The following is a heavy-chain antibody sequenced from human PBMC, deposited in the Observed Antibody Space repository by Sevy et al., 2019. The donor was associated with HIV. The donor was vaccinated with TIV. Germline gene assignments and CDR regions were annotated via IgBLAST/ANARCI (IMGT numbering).Heavy chain of an antibody. D-gene: IGHD3-3*01. CDR2: IYYSGST. V-gene: IGHV4-59*13. J-gene: IGHJ5*02. CDR1: GGSMRNFY. CDR3: ARSGFLEWAGSTRGPRNWFDP. Sequence: SETLSLTCSVSGGSMRNFYWSWIRQPPGKGLEWIGNIYYSGSTNYNPSVKSRVTMSVDTSKNQFSLKLSSVTAADTAVYYCARSGFLEWAGSTRGPRNWFDPWGQGTLVTVSS.